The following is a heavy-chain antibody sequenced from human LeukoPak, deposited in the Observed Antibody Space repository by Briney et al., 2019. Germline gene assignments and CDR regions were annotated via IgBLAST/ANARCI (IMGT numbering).Heavy chain of an antibody. CDR3: ARGKYSFDY. J-gene: IGHJ4*02. CDR1: GFTFSDSY. V-gene: IGHV3-11*01. Sequence: GGSLRLSCAASGFTFSDSYMSWIRQAPGKGLEYISYISSSGSTIYYADSVKRRFTLSRDNAKNSLSLEMNSLRAEDTAVYYCARGKYSFDYWGQGTLVTVSS. CDR2: ISSSGSTI.